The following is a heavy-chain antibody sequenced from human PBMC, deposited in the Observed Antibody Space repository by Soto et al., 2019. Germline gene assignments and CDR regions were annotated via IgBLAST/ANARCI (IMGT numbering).Heavy chain of an antibody. CDR3: ASNYYYYYYMDV. J-gene: IGHJ6*03. Sequence: GGSLRLSCAASGFTFSSYAMSWVRQAPGKGLEWVSSISGSGGSTYYADSVKGRFTISRDNFKNTLYLQMNSLRAEDTAVYYCASNYYYYYYMDVWGKGTTVTVSS. CDR2: ISGSGGST. V-gene: IGHV3-23*01. CDR1: GFTFSSYA.